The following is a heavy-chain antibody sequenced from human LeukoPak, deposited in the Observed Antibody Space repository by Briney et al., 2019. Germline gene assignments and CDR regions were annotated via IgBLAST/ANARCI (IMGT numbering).Heavy chain of an antibody. D-gene: IGHD3-22*01. V-gene: IGHV4-4*02. CDR1: GGSISSSNW. CDR3: ARGPYYYDSSGYYIPYYGMDV. Sequence: KSSETLSLTCAVSGGSISSSNWWSWVRQPPGKGLEWIGDGYHSGSTNYNPSLKSRVTISVDKSKNQFSLKLSSVTAADTAVYYCARGPYYYDSSGYYIPYYGMDVWGQGTTVT. CDR2: GYHSGST. J-gene: IGHJ6*02.